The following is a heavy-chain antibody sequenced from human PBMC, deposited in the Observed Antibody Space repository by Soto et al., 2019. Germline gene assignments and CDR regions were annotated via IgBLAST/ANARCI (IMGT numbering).Heavy chain of an antibody. Sequence: SEALSLTCTVSGDSIISSSYYWAWIRQSPGKGLEWIGNMYYSGSTYYNLSLKSRVTMSVDTSKNQFSLKISSVTAADTSVYYCARIVVIPAAPNYYNYYGVDVWGQGTTVTVSS. CDR3: ARIVVIPAAPNYYNYYGVDV. CDR2: MYYSGST. CDR1: GDSIISSSYY. J-gene: IGHJ6*02. V-gene: IGHV4-39*01. D-gene: IGHD2-2*01.